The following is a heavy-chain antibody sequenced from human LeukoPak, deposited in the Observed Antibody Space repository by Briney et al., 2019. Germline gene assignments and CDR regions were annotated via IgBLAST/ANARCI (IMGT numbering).Heavy chain of an antibody. V-gene: IGHV3-7*04. D-gene: IGHD1-1*01. J-gene: IGHJ4*02. CDR3: ARLSPGSISDY. CDR1: GFTFSTYW. Sequence: PGGSLRLSCAGSGFTFSTYWMSWVRQAPGKGLEWVATIDQDGSEIYYVDSVKGRFTISRDNAKKSLYLQMNSLRAEETAVYYCARLSPGSISDYWGQGSLVTVSS. CDR2: IDQDGSEI.